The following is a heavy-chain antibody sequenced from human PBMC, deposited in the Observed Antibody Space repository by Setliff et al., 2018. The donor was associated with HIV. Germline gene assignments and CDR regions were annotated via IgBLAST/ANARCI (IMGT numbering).Heavy chain of an antibody. CDR2: LGIGTDT. CDR3: ARANPPSSSSYFDY. D-gene: IGHD6-13*01. CDR1: GFTFSSYS. Sequence: GGSLRLSCAASGFTFSSYSMNWVRQAPGKGLEWVSTLGIGTDTYYTDSVKGRFTISRDSSKNTMYLQLNSLRADDTAVYFCARANPPSSSSYFDYWGRGTLVTVSS. V-gene: IGHV3-23*01. J-gene: IGHJ4*02.